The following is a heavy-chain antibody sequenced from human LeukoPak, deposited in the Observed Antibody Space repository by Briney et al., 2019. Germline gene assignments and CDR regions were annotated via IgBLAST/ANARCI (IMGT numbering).Heavy chain of an antibody. Sequence: ASVKVSCKASGYTFTSYAMHWVRQAPGQRLEWMGWINAGNGNTKYSQKFQGRVTITRDTSASTAYMELSSLRSEDTAVYYCARSTPYYDILTCYYGYWGQGTLVTVSS. CDR2: INAGNGNT. CDR1: GYTFTSYA. J-gene: IGHJ4*02. CDR3: ARSTPYYDILTCYYGY. V-gene: IGHV1-3*01. D-gene: IGHD3-9*01.